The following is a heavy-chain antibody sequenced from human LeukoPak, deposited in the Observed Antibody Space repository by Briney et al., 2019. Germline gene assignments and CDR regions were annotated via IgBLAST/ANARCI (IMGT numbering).Heavy chain of an antibody. CDR2: IHSTESYT. Sequence: GGSLSLSCEASGFTFWTYWMHWVRQAPGAGLVWVSRIHSTESYTAYAASVKGRFTISRDNAKHTLSLHMSSVRAEDTAIYYCLRETYGAGNRSFDLWGRGTLVVVSS. D-gene: IGHD3-10*01. CDR3: LRETYGAGNRSFDL. J-gene: IGHJ2*01. V-gene: IGHV3-74*01. CDR1: GFTFWTYW.